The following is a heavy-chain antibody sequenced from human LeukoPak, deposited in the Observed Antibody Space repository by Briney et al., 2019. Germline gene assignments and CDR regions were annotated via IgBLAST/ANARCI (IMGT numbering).Heavy chain of an antibody. CDR2: IWYDGSNK. CDR1: GFTFSNYG. Sequence: PGRSLRLSCAASGFTFSNYGMHWVRQAPGNGLEWVALIWYDGSNKYYTDSVKGRFTVSRDNSKNTLYLQMNSLRAEDTAVYYCARDPGCSYGWRDDAFDIWGQGTMVTVSS. D-gene: IGHD5-18*01. CDR3: ARDPGCSYGWRDDAFDI. J-gene: IGHJ3*02. V-gene: IGHV3-33*01.